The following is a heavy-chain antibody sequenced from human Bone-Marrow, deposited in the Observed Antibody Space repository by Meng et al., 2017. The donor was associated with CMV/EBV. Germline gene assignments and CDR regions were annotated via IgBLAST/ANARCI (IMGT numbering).Heavy chain of an antibody. CDR3: ARDKWGPYYYYYYGMDV. D-gene: IGHD7-27*01. J-gene: IGHJ6*02. Sequence: GGSLRLSCAASGFTFSSYAMHWVRQAPGKGMEWVAVISYDGSNKYYADSVKGRFTISRDNSNNTLYLQMNSLRAEDTAVYYCARDKWGPYYYYYYGMDVWGQGTTVTVSS. CDR2: ISYDGSNK. V-gene: IGHV3-30-3*01. CDR1: GFTFSSYA.